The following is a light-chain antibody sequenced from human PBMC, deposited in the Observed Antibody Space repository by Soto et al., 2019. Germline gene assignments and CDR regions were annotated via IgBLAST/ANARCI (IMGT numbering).Light chain of an antibody. V-gene: IGLV1-51*02. CDR2: ENN. J-gene: IGLJ3*02. Sequence: QSVLTQPPSVSAAPGQKVTISCSGSSSNTGNDYVSWYQHLPGTAPNLLIYENNKRPSGIPDRFSGSKSGTSATLGITGLQTGDEADYYCGTWDSSLSAWVFGGGTKVTVL. CDR3: GTWDSSLSAWV. CDR1: SSNTGNDY.